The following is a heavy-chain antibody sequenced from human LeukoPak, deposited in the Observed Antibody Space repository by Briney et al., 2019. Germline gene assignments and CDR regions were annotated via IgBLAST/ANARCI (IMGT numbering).Heavy chain of an antibody. V-gene: IGHV3-30-3*01. CDR3: ARGPITMTVVLGT. Sequence: PGGSLRLSCAASGFTFSSYAMHWVRQAPGKGLEWVAVISYDGSNKYYADSVKGRFTISRDNSKNTLYLQMNSLRAEDTAVYYCARGPITMTVVLGTWGQGTLVTVSS. CDR1: GFTFSSYA. J-gene: IGHJ5*02. D-gene: IGHD3-22*01. CDR2: ISYDGSNK.